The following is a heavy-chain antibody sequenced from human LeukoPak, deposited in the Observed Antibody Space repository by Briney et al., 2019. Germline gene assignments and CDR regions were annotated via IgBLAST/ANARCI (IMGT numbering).Heavy chain of an antibody. CDR1: GDSVSSNSAA. Sequence: SQTLSLTCAISGDSVSSNSAAWSWIRQSPSRGLEWLGRTYYRSKWYNDYAVSVKSRITINPDTSKNQFSLKLSSVTAADTAVYYCARGRAARPTQNWFDPWGQGTLVTVSS. V-gene: IGHV6-1*01. D-gene: IGHD6-6*01. J-gene: IGHJ5*02. CDR3: ARGRAARPTQNWFDP. CDR2: TYYRSKWYN.